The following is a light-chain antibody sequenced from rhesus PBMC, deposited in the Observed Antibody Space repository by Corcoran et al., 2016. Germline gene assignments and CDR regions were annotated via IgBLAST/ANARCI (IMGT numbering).Light chain of an antibody. CDR2: AAT. V-gene: IGKV1-28*03. CDR3: LQHNSYPPT. CDR1: QGIRSY. Sequence: DIQMTQSPSSLSASVGDTVTITCRASQGIRSYLNWFQQKPGKAPKLLIYAATTLQSGVPSRFSGRGSGTDFTLTISSLQPADFAAYYCLQHNSYPPTFGQGTKVEIK. J-gene: IGKJ1*01.